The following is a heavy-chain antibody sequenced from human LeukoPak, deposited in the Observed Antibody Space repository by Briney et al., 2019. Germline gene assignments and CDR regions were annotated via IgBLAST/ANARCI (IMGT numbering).Heavy chain of an antibody. D-gene: IGHD3-22*01. Sequence: RGSLRLSCAASGFTFSSYAMHWVRQAPGKGLEWVAVISYDGSNKYYADSVKGRFTISRDNSKNTPYLQMNSLKAEDTAVYYCARVDGDSSGYYSFDYWGQGTLVTVSS. J-gene: IGHJ4*02. CDR1: GFTFSSYA. V-gene: IGHV3-30-3*01. CDR3: ARVDGDSSGYYSFDY. CDR2: ISYDGSNK.